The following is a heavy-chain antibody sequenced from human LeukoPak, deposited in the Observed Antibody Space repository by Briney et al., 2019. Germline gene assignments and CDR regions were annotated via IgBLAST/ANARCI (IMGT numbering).Heavy chain of an antibody. CDR3: ARDAGGYYYMDV. V-gene: IGHV3-11*01. CDR2: MSSSGGSI. Sequence: GSLRLSCAASGFTFSDYYMSWIRQAPGKGLEWVSYMSSSGGSIYYADSVEGRFTISRDNATNSLYLQMNSLRADDTAVYYCARDAGGYYYMDVWGKGTTVTVSS. CDR1: GFTFSDYY. J-gene: IGHJ6*03.